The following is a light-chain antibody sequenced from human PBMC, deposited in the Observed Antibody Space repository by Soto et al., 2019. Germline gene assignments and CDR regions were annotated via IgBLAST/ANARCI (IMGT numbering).Light chain of an antibody. CDR2: EGS. V-gene: IGLV2-23*01. CDR3: CSYAGSRTYL. J-gene: IGLJ1*01. Sequence: QSALTQPASVSGSPGQSITISCTGTSGDVGSYNLFSSYQQQPGKSPKLLIYEGSQRPSGVSTRFSGSKSGNTASLTISGLQADDEADYYCCSYAGSRTYLFGTGTKVTVL. CDR1: SGDVGSYNL.